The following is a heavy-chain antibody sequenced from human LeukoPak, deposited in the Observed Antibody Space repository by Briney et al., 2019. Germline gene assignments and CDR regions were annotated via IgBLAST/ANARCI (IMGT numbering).Heavy chain of an antibody. CDR2: ISSSGSTI. CDR1: GFTFSTYG. V-gene: IGHV3-48*04. J-gene: IGHJ4*02. D-gene: IGHD3-10*01. CDR3: ARDRYYYGSGRHLY. Sequence: GGSLRLSCAASGFTFSTYGMSWVRQAPGKGLEWVSYISSSGSTIYYADSVKGRFTISRDNAKNSLYLQMNSLRAEDTAVYYCARDRYYYGSGRHLYWGQGTLVTVSS.